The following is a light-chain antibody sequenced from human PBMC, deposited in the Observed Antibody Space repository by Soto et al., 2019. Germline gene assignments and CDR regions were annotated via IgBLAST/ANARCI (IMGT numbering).Light chain of an antibody. V-gene: IGKV2-28*01. Sequence: DIVRTQSPLSRPVTPGEPASISCRSSQSLLQSNGYNYLDWYLQTPGQSPQLLIYLGSNRASGVPDRFSGSGSGTDFTLKISRVEAEDVGVYYCMQALQTPWTFGQGTKVDIK. CDR3: MQALQTPWT. CDR2: LGS. CDR1: QSLLQSNGYNY. J-gene: IGKJ1*01.